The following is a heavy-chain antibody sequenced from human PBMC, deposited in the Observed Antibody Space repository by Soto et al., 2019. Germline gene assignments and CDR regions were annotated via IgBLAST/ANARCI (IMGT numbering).Heavy chain of an antibody. CDR2: ISGSGDNI. D-gene: IGHD6-19*01. Sequence: GGSLRLSCVASGFAFSTYAMSWVRQAPGKGLEWVSAISGSGDNIYYADSVRGRLTISRDNRKNTLYLQMSSLRAEDTAVYYCAKGYSSLGYYYYIDVWGKGTTVTVSS. J-gene: IGHJ6*03. V-gene: IGHV3-23*01. CDR1: GFAFSTYA. CDR3: AKGYSSLGYYYYIDV.